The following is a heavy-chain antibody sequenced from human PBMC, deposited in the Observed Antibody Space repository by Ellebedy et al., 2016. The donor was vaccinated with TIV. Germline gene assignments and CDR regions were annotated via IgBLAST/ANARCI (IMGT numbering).Heavy chain of an antibody. Sequence: AASVKVSCKASGYTFTSYDINWVRQATGQGLAWMGWMNPNSGNTGYAQKFQGRVTMTRNTSISTAYMELNSLRSEDTAMYYCARSNVAAAAIPDYYYMDVWGKGTTVTVSS. CDR3: ARSNVAAAAIPDYYYMDV. CDR2: MNPNSGNT. CDR1: GYTFTSYD. J-gene: IGHJ6*03. V-gene: IGHV1-8*01. D-gene: IGHD2-2*02.